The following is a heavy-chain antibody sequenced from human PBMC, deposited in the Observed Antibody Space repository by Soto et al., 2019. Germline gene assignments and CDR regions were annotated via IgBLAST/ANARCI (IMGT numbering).Heavy chain of an antibody. J-gene: IGHJ4*02. CDR1: GFTFSKNG. CDR3: ARDLGRFDYGSAYFDY. CDR2: IWYDGSNK. V-gene: IGHV3-33*01. Sequence: QVQLVESGGGVVQPGRSLRLSCVASGFTFSKNGMHWVRQGPGKGLEWVAGIWYDGSNKKYADSVKSRFTISRDNSKSTLYLQMNSLRAEDTALYYCARDLGRFDYGSAYFDYWGQGAAVTVSS. D-gene: IGHD3-10*01.